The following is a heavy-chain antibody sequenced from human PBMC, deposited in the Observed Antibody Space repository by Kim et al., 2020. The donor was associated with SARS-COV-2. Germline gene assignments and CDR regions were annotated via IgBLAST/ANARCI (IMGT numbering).Heavy chain of an antibody. CDR1: GFTFSSYS. V-gene: IGHV3-21*01. CDR3: ARLAVASPKKGAFDI. D-gene: IGHD6-19*01. CDR2: ISSSSSYI. Sequence: GGSLRLSCAASGFTFSSYSMNWVRQAPGKGLEWVSSISSSSSYIYYADSVKGRFTISRDNAKNSLYLQMNSLRAEDTAVYYCARLAVASPKKGAFDIWDQGTMVTVSS. J-gene: IGHJ3*02.